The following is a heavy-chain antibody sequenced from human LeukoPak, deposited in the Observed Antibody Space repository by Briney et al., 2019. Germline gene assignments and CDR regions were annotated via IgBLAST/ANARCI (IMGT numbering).Heavy chain of an antibody. CDR2: INHSGST. CDR3: ARRRGYSYGYTLSFDY. V-gene: IGHV4-34*01. D-gene: IGHD5-18*01. Sequence: PSETLSLTCAVYGGSFSGYYWSWIRQPPGKGLEWIGEINHSGSTNYNPSLKSRVTISVDTSKNQFSLKLSSVTAADTAVYYCARRRGYSYGYTLSFDYWSQGTLVTVSS. J-gene: IGHJ4*02. CDR1: GGSFSGYY.